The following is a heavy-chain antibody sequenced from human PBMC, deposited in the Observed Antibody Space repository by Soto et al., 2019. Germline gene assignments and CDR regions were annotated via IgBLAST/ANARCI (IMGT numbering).Heavy chain of an antibody. CDR1: GYTFTSYY. V-gene: IGHV1-46*01. Sequence: ASVKVSCKGSGYTFTSYYMHWVRQAPGQGLEWMGIINPSGGSTSYAQKFQGRVTMTRDTSTSTVYMELSSLRSEDTAVYYCARGDPPRFLEWLLSYWGQGTLVTVSS. D-gene: IGHD3-3*01. J-gene: IGHJ4*02. CDR3: ARGDPPRFLEWLLSY. CDR2: INPSGGST.